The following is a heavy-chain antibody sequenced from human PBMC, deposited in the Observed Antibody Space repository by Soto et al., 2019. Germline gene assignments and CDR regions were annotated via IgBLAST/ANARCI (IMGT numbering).Heavy chain of an antibody. Sequence: PSETLSLTCTVSGGSISRGDYYWSWIRQPPGKGLEWIGYIYYSGSTYYSPSLKSRVTISVDTSKNQFSLKLSSVTAADTAVYYCAKLPGSSSWRHYYYYGMDVWGQGTTVTVSS. CDR2: IYYSGST. CDR1: GGSISRGDYY. CDR3: AKLPGSSSWRHYYYYGMDV. D-gene: IGHD6-13*01. V-gene: IGHV4-30-4*01. J-gene: IGHJ6*02.